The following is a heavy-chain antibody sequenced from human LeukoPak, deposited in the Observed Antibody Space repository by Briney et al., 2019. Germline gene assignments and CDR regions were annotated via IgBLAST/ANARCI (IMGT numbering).Heavy chain of an antibody. V-gene: IGHV3-30*02. J-gene: IGHJ4*02. Sequence: GGSLRLSCVASGFTFSSHGMHWVRQAPGKGLEWVAFIRYDGSNKYYADSVKGRFTISRDNSKNTLYLQMNSLRGEDTAVYYCARDSWFGESYLPHGDYWGQGTLVTVSS. CDR3: ARDSWFGESYLPHGDY. CDR1: GFTFSSHG. CDR2: IRYDGSNK. D-gene: IGHD3-10*01.